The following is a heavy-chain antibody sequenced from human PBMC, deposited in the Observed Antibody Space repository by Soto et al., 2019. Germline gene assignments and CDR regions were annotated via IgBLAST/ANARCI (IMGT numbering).Heavy chain of an antibody. CDR1: GYCISSGSY. D-gene: IGHD2-2*01. Sequence: SDTLSLTCTVSGYCISSGSYWPGIRQPSGKGPECVASIYHGGTTFYNPSLKSRDTVSEAKLNHKFSLKLRDVTAEYSAVYCCAKAHVILVTGSTFDYWGHGTLVTVSS. CDR2: IYHGGTT. J-gene: IGHJ4*03. CDR3: AKAHVILVTGSTFDY. V-gene: IGHV4-38-2*02.